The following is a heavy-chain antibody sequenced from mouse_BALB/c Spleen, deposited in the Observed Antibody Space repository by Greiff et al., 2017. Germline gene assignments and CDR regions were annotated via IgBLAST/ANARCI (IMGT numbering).Heavy chain of an antibody. CDR2: ISSGGGST. J-gene: IGHJ4*01. V-gene: IGHV5-12-1*01. D-gene: IGHD2-2*01. CDR1: GFAFSSYD. CDR3: ARHGPLLWLRQEGHYAMDY. Sequence: VQVVESGGGLVKPGGSLKLSCAASGFAFSSYDMSWVRQTPEKRLEWVAYISSGGGSTYYPDTVKGRFTISRDNAKNTLYLQMSSLKSEDTAMYYCARHGPLLWLRQEGHYAMDYWGQGTSVTVSS.